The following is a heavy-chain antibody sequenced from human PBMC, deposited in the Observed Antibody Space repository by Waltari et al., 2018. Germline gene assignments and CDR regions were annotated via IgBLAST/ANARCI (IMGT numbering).Heavy chain of an antibody. CDR2: IYHSGST. Sequence: QVHLQESGPGLVKPSETLSLPCAVSGYPISSGYLWAWIRRPPGKGLEWIGSIYHSGSTYYNPSLKSRVTISVDTSKNQFSLKLSSVTAADTAVYYCARRDYGDYPFDYWGQGTLVTVSS. CDR1: GYPISSGYL. CDR3: ARRDYGDYPFDY. D-gene: IGHD4-17*01. V-gene: IGHV4-38-2*01. J-gene: IGHJ4*02.